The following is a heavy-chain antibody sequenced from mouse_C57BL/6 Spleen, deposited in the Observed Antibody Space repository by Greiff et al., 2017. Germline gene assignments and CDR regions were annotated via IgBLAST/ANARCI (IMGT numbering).Heavy chain of an antibody. J-gene: IGHJ1*03. CDR2: ILPGSGST. V-gene: IGHV1-9*01. Sequence: VQLQQSGAELMKPGASVKLSCKATGYTFTGYWIEWVKQRPGHGLEWIGEILPGSGSTNYNEKFKGKATFTADTSSTTAYMQLSSLTTEDSAIYYCAGGRVTTVVAPDWYFDVWGTGTTVTVSS. D-gene: IGHD1-1*01. CDR3: AGGRVTTVVAPDWYFDV. CDR1: GYTFTGYW.